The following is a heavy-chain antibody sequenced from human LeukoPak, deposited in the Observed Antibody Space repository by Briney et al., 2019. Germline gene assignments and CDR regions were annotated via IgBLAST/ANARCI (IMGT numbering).Heavy chain of an antibody. J-gene: IGHJ4*02. V-gene: IGHV4-61*02. Sequence: KPSQTLSLXWTVSGGSISSGSYYWSWIRQPAGKGLEWIGRIYTSGSTNNNPSRKSRVTISVDTSNNQFSLKLSSVTAADTAVYYCARVVITFGGVIHPANFDYWGQGTLVTVSS. CDR3: ARVVITFGGVIHPANFDY. CDR1: GGSISSGSYY. CDR2: IYTSGST. D-gene: IGHD3-16*02.